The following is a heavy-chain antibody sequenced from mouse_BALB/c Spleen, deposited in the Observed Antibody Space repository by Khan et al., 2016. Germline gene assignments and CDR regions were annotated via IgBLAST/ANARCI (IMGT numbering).Heavy chain of an antibody. J-gene: IGHJ1*01. CDR2: INSDGSAI. CDR1: GFTFSGFW. CDR3: MRYVNYWYFDA. V-gene: IGHV11-2*02. Sequence: EVQLLETGGGLVQPGGSRGLSCEGSGFTFSGFWMSWVRQTPGKTLEWIGDINSDGSAINYAPSIKDRFTIFRDNDKSTLYLQMSNVRSEDTATYFCMRYVNYWYFDAW.